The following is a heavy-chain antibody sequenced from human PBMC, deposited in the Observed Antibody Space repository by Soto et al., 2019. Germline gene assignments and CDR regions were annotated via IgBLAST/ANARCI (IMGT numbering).Heavy chain of an antibody. CDR3: ARDLNDSSGYTLAFDI. CDR1: GGSISSGGYY. V-gene: IGHV4-31*03. Sequence: QAQLQESGPGLVKPSQTLSLTCTVSGGSISSGGYYWSWIRQHPGKGLEWIGYIYYSGSTYYNPSLKSRVTISVDTSKNQFSLKLSSVTAADTAVYYCARDLNDSSGYTLAFDIWGQGTMVTVSS. CDR2: IYYSGST. J-gene: IGHJ3*02. D-gene: IGHD3-22*01.